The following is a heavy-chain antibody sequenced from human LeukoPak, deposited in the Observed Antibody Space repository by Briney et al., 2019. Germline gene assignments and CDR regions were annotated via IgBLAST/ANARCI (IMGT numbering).Heavy chain of an antibody. D-gene: IGHD2-21*02. CDR1: GLTFDDYA. V-gene: IGHV3-9*01. Sequence: GRSLRLSCAASGLTFDDYAMHWVRQAPGKGLEWVSGIRRNSGSIGYADSVKGRFTISRDNAKNSLYLQMNSLRAEDTALYYCAKAGDYNYYYYKDVWGKGTTVTVS. CDR2: IRRNSGSI. CDR3: AKAGDYNYYYYKDV. J-gene: IGHJ6*03.